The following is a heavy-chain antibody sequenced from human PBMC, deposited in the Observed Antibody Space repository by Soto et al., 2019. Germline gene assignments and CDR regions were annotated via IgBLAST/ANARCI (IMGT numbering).Heavy chain of an antibody. Sequence: PKSLSWTVSGGSIISGGYYWSWIRQHPGKGLEWIGYIYYSGSTYYNPSLKSRVTISVDTSKNQFSLKLSSVTAADTAVYYCARFIPGTGSDYWGQGTLVTVSS. J-gene: IGHJ4*02. CDR2: IYYSGST. CDR1: GGSIISGGYY. D-gene: IGHD1-20*01. CDR3: ARFIPGTGSDY. V-gene: IGHV4-31*02.